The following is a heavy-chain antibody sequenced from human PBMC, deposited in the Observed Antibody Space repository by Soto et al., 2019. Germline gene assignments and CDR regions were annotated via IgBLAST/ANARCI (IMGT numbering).Heavy chain of an antibody. J-gene: IGHJ6*02. D-gene: IGHD2-2*01. Sequence: ASVKVSCKASGYTFTSYYMHWVRQAPGQGLEWMGIINPSGGSTSYAQKFQGRVTMTRDTSTSTVYMELSSLRSEDTAVYYCARQGIVVVPAAMNYYYGIDVWRQGTTVTVSS. CDR1: GYTFTSYY. V-gene: IGHV1-46*01. CDR2: INPSGGST. CDR3: ARQGIVVVPAAMNYYYGIDV.